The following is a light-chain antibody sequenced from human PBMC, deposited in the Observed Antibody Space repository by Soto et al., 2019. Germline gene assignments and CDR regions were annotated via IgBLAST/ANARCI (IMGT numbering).Light chain of an antibody. CDR1: QTLTSNS. V-gene: IGKV3-20*01. J-gene: IGKJ4*01. CDR3: QQYSDSVLT. Sequence: EIVLTQSPATLSLSPGERATLSCRASQTLTSNSLAWYQQKPGQAPRLLIHGAASRATGIPDRFSGSGSGTDFTLTISRLEPEDFAVYYCQQYSDSVLTFGGGTKVEIK. CDR2: GAA.